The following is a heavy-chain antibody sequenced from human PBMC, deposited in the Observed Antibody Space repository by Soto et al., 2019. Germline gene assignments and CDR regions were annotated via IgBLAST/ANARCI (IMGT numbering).Heavy chain of an antibody. CDR1: GYTFTSYY. CDR2: LNPSGGRT. V-gene: IGHV1-46*01. J-gene: IGHJ4*02. D-gene: IGHD2-8*01. Sequence: ASVKVSCKASGYTFTSYYMPWVRPAPGQGLEWMGILNPSGGRTSYAQKFQGRVTMTRDTSTSTVYMELSSLRSEDTAVYYCARGYCTNGLCYSCDYWGQGTLVTVSS. CDR3: ARGYCTNGLCYSCDY.